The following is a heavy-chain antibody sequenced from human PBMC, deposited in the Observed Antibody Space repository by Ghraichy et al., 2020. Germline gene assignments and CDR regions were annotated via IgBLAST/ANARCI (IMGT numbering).Heavy chain of an antibody. J-gene: IGHJ4*02. CDR3: VRDHSSSGFSSGWTDY. D-gene: IGHD6-19*01. CDR2: ISSSSSYI. Sequence: GGSLRLSCAASGFTFSSYSMNWVRQAPGKGLEWVSSISSSSSYIYYADSVKGRFTISRDNAKNSLYLQMNSLRAEDTAVYYCVRDHSSSGFSSGWTDYWGQGTLVTVSS. V-gene: IGHV3-21*01. CDR1: GFTFSSYS.